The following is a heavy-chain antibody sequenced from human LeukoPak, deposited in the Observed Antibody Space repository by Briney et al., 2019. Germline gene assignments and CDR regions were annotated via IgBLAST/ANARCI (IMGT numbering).Heavy chain of an antibody. CDR3: ARHVSIRFLEWLNPYYYYYMDV. J-gene: IGHJ6*03. Sequence: GESLKISCKGPGYSFTSYWIGWVRQMPGKGLEWMGIIYPGDSDTRYSPSFQGQVTISADKSISTAYLQWSSLKASDTAMYYCARHVSIRFLEWLNPYYYYYMDVWGKGTTVTVSS. V-gene: IGHV5-51*01. CDR1: GYSFTSYW. CDR2: IYPGDSDT. D-gene: IGHD3-3*01.